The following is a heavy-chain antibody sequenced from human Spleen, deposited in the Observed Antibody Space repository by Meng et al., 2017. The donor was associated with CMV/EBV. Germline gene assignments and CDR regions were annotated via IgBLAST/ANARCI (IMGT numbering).Heavy chain of an antibody. CDR2: IYWDDDK. J-gene: IGHJ4*02. V-gene: IGHV2-5*02. CDR3: AHGFWGSRYFDY. D-gene: IGHD3-10*01. Sequence: QITLKESGPTLVKPTQHLTLTCTFSGLSLSTSGVGVGWIRQPPGKALEWLALIYWDDDKRYSPSLKSRLTITKDTSKNQVVLTMTNMDPVDTATYYCAHGFWGSRYFDYWGQGTLVTVSS. CDR1: GLSLSTSGVG.